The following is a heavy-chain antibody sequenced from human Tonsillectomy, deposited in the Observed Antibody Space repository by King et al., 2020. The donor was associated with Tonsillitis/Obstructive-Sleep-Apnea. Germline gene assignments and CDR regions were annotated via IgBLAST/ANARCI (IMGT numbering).Heavy chain of an antibody. CDR1: GFTFSSYS. V-gene: IGHV3-21*01. CDR2: ISTRSTYI. D-gene: IGHD2-21*01. J-gene: IGHJ4*02. CDR3: AREGAESNLSLCEDY. Sequence: VQLVESGGGLVKPGGALRLSCAASGFTFSSYSMNWFRQAPGRGLEGGSSISTRSTYIYYADSVKGRFTITRDNAKKSLYLQMNSLRVEDTAVYYCAREGAESNLSLCEDYWGQGTLVTVSS.